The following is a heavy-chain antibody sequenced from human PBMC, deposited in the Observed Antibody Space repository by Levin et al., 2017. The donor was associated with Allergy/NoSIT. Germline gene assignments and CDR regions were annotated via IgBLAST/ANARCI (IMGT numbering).Heavy chain of an antibody. J-gene: IGHJ6*03. CDR1: GGSISSGSYY. CDR3: ARDTGGSAYDSGRYYHYYYMDV. Sequence: SETLSLTCTVSGGSISSGSYYWSWIRQPAGKGLEWIGRIYTSGSTNYNPSLKSRVTISVDTSKNHFSLKLSSVTAADTAVYYCARDTGGSAYDSGRYYHYYYMDVWGKGTTVTVSS. V-gene: IGHV4-61*02. D-gene: IGHD5-12*01. CDR2: IYTSGST.